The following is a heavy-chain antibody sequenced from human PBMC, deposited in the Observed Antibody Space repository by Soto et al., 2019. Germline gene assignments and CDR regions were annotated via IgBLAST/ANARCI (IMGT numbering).Heavy chain of an antibody. CDR3: ARAQYYDILTGHGAFDI. CDR1: GGSISSYY. J-gene: IGHJ3*02. V-gene: IGHV4-59*08. Sequence: PSETLSLTCTVSGGSISSYYWSWIRQPPGKGLEWIGYIYYSGSTNYNPSLKSRVTISVDTSKNQFSLKLSSVTAADTAVYYCARAQYYDILTGHGAFDIWGQGTMVTVSS. D-gene: IGHD3-9*01. CDR2: IYYSGST.